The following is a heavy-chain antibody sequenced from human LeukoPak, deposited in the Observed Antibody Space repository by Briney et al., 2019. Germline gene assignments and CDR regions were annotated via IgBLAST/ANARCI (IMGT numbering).Heavy chain of an antibody. D-gene: IGHD6-25*01. J-gene: IGHJ3*02. V-gene: IGHV3-21*01. CDR3: ARDPSGHDAFDI. CDR1: GFTFSSYS. Sequence: PGGSLRLSCAASGFTFSSYSMNWVRQAPGKGLEWVSSISSNSSYIYYADSVKGRFTISRDNAKNSLYLQMNSLRAEDTAVYYCARDPSGHDAFDIWGQGTMVTVSS. CDR2: ISSNSSYI.